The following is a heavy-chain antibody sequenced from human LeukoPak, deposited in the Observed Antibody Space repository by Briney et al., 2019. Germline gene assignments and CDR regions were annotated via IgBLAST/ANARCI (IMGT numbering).Heavy chain of an antibody. J-gene: IGHJ3*02. CDR1: GGSISSGDYY. CDR3: ARQPSTRYCSSATCYTLDI. D-gene: IGHD2-2*02. CDR2: ISHSGNS. V-gene: IGHV4-30-4*08. Sequence: PSQTLSLTCTVSGGSISSGDYYWSWIRQPPGKGLEWIGYISHSGNSYFNPSLKSRIILPVDTSKNQFSLKLSSVTAADTAVYYCARQPSTRYCSSATCYTLDIWGQGTMVTVSS.